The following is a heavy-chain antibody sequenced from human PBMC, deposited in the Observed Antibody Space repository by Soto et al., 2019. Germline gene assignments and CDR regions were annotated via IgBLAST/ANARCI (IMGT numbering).Heavy chain of an antibody. V-gene: IGHV4-34*01. CDR2: INDSGST. J-gene: IGHJ6*03. Sequence: QVQLQQWGAGLLKPSETLSLTCAVYGGSFSGYYWSWIRQTPGKGLEWIGEINDSGSTNHNPSLKSRGTILVDTPKNQFSLKLSSVTAADTAVYYCARGLVVWFGELSPRGGYYYYMDVWGKGTTVTVSS. CDR1: GGSFSGYY. D-gene: IGHD3-10*01. CDR3: ARGLVVWFGELSPRGGYYYYMDV.